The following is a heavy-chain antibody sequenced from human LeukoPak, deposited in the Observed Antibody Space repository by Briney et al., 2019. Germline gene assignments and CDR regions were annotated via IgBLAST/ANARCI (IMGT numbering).Heavy chain of an antibody. J-gene: IGHJ5*02. CDR2: IYYSGST. D-gene: IGHD1-1*01. CDR3: ARGSTTGTTSYFDP. V-gene: IGHV4-39*02. Sequence: PSETLSLTCTVSGGSISSSTYYWGWIRQPPGKGLEWIGSIYYSGSTYYNPSLKSRVTISLNTSKNYFSLKLNSVTAADTAVYYCARGSTTGTTSYFDPWGQGTLVTVSS. CDR1: GGSISSSTYY.